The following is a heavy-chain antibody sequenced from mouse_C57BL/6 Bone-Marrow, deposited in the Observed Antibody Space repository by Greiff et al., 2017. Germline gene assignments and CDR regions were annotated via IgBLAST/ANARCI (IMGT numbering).Heavy chain of an antibody. CDR2: IYPRDGST. CDR1: GYTFTSYD. Sequence: LQESGPELVKPGASVKLSCKASGYTFTSYDINWVKPRPGQGLEWIGWIYPRDGSTKYTEEFKGKATLTVDTSSSTAYMELHSLPSEDSAVYFFARDDGSSYWYFDVWGTGTTVTVSS. D-gene: IGHD1-1*01. J-gene: IGHJ1*03. V-gene: IGHV1-85*01. CDR3: ARDDGSSYWYFDV.